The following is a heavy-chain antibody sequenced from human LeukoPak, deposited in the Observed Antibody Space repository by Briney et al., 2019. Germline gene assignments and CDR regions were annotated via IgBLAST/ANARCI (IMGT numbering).Heavy chain of an antibody. CDR2: IKQDGSDK. CDR3: ARGEGLGTTNGGYYFAY. J-gene: IGHJ4*02. CDR1: GFTFDDYG. D-gene: IGHD1-26*01. Sequence: GGSLRLSCAASGFTFDDYGMSWVRQAPGKGLEWVANIKQDGSDKYYVDSVKGRFTISRDNAKNSLYLRMNTLRAEDTAVYYCARGEGLGTTNGGYYFAYWGQGSLVIVSS. V-gene: IGHV3-7*01.